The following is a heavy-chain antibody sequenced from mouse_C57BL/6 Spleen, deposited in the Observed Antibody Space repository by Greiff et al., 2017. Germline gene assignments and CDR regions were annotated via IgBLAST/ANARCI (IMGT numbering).Heavy chain of an antibody. CDR2: INPSSGYT. V-gene: IGHV1-7*01. CDR1: GYTFTSYW. D-gene: IGHD1-1*01. J-gene: IGHJ1*03. Sequence: VQVVESGAELAKPGASVKLSCKASGYTFTSYWMHWVKQRPGQGLEWIGYINPSSGYTKYNQKFKDKATLTADKSSSTAYMQLSSLTYEDSAVYYCARSITTVVATSRYFDVWGTGTTVTVSS. CDR3: ARSITTVVATSRYFDV.